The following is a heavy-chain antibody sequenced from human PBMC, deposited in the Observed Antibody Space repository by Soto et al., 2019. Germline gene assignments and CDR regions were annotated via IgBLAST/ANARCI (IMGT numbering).Heavy chain of an antibody. V-gene: IGHV4-30-4*01. D-gene: IGHD3-22*01. CDR2: IYYSGST. CDR1: GGSISSGDYY. CDR3: ARANYYYASSGPLYYFDY. Sequence: TSETLSLTCTVSGGSISSGDYYWSWIRQPPGKGLEWIGYIYYSGSTYYNPSLKSRVTISVDTSKNQFSLKLSSVTAADTAVYYCARANYYYASSGPLYYFDYWGQGTLVTVYS. J-gene: IGHJ4*02.